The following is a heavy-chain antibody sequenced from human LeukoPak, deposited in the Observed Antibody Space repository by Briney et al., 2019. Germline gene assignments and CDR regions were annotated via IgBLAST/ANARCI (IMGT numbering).Heavy chain of an antibody. V-gene: IGHV3-30*04. D-gene: IGHD1-26*01. CDR3: ASQWEPESLDY. J-gene: IGHJ4*02. CDR2: ISYDGSNK. Sequence: EGSLRLSCAASGFTFSNYAMHWVRQAPGKGLEWVAVISYDGSNKYYADSVKGRFTISRDNSRNTLYLQMNSLRAEDTAVYYCASQWEPESLDYWGQGTLVTVSS. CDR1: GFTFSNYA.